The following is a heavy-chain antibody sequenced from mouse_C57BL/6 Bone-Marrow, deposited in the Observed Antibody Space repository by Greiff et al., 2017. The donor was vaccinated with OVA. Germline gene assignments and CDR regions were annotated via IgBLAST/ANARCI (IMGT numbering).Heavy chain of an antibody. J-gene: IGHJ2*01. CDR3: TRENYGSPFDY. D-gene: IGHD1-1*01. CDR1: GFTFSSYA. Sequence: EVQLVESGEGLVQPGGSLKLSCAASGFTFSSYAMSWVRQTPEQRLEWVAYLSSGGDYIYYADTVKGRFTISRDNARNTLYLQMSSLKSEDTAMYYCTRENYGSPFDYWGQGTTLTVSS. V-gene: IGHV5-9-1*02. CDR2: LSSGGDYI.